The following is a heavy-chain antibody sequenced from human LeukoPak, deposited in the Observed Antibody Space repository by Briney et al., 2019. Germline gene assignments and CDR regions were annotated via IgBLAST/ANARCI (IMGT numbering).Heavy chain of an antibody. CDR3: ARGSGPGVTTIDS. J-gene: IGHJ4*02. CDR1: GFTFSAYN. Sequence: GGSLRLSCAASGFTFSAYNMHWVRQAPGEGLEWVSAFHTDGGIYYLDSVKGRFTISREDAKNSLYLQMHTLRAGDTAVYYCARGSGPGVTTIDSWGQGTLVIVSS. CDR2: FHTDGGI. V-gene: IGHV3-13*01. D-gene: IGHD4-17*01.